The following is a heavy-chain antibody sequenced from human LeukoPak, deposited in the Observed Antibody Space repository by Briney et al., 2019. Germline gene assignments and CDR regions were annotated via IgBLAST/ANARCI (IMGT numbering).Heavy chain of an antibody. CDR1: GNTLSALA. J-gene: IGHJ6*04. D-gene: IGHD2-21*01. Sequence: ASVKVSCKVSGNTLSALAIHWVRQAPQKGLEWMGGFDAEDGEPIYAQKFQGRVTLTEDTSTDTAYMKLSSLRSEDTAVYFCATGPLFLKPYGLDVWGNGTTVTVSS. CDR3: ATGPLFLKPYGLDV. V-gene: IGHV1-24*01. CDR2: FDAEDGEP.